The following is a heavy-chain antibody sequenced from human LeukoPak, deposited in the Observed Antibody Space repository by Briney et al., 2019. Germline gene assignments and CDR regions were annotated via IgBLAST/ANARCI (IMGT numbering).Heavy chain of an antibody. V-gene: IGHV3-33*06. CDR1: RRTFSSYG. CDR3: AKDAQRGFDYSNSLEN. CDR2: IWNDGSNK. D-gene: IGHD4-11*01. Sequence: GGSLRLSCAASRRTFSSYGMYWVRQAPGKGLEWVAVIWNDGSNKYYADSVKGRFTVSRDNSQNRLYLQMNSLLPEVTAVYVCAKDAQRGFDYSNSLENWGQGTLVTVSS. J-gene: IGHJ4*02.